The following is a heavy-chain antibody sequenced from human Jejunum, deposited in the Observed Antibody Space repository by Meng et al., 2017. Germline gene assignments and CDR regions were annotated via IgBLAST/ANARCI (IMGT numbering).Heavy chain of an antibody. CDR1: GGSISSGGYY. CDR3: ARVRYQHIDY. J-gene: IGHJ4*02. D-gene: IGHD2-2*01. Sequence: LRLSCTVSGGSISSGGYYWSWIRQHPGKGLEWIGYIYNSGSTYYNPSLKSRVTISVDTSKNQFSLKLSSVTVADTAVYYCARVRYQHIDYWGQGTLVTVSS. CDR2: IYNSGST. V-gene: IGHV4-31*03.